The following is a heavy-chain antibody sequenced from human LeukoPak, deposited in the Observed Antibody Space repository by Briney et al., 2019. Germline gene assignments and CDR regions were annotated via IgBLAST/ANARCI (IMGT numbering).Heavy chain of an antibody. D-gene: IGHD3-10*02. CDR1: GFNFDRYT. Sequence: HPGGSLRLSCATSGFNFDRYTIHWVRQAPGKGLEWVSLAGWAGGTTFYSDSVRGRFTTSRDSGRKSVYLQMNSLTTDDTAFYFCAKELDTMFFDYWGQGALVTVSS. CDR3: AKELDTMFFDY. CDR2: AGWAGGTT. V-gene: IGHV3-43*01. J-gene: IGHJ4*02.